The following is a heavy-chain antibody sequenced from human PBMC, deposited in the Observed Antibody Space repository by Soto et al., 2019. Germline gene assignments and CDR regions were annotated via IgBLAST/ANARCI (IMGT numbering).Heavy chain of an antibody. D-gene: IGHD5-12*01. CDR2: ISGGGYTA. Sequence: EVQLLESGGGLVQPGGSLRLSCVVSGLTSRSHAMSWVCQAPGQGLAWVAGISGGGYTAYYPYSVRGRLTISRDNSKNTVYLPIDNLRADDTAVYYCAKAKGVATIKSNFDYWGQGTLVTVSS. V-gene: IGHV3-23*01. J-gene: IGHJ4*02. CDR3: AKAKGVATIKSNFDY. CDR1: GLTSRSHA.